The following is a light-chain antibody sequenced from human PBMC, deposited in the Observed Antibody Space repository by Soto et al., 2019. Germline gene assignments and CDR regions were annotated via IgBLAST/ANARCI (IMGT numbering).Light chain of an antibody. CDR1: SSDLGAGFD. J-gene: IGLJ2*01. V-gene: IGLV1-40*01. CDR3: QAYDSSLSGGVV. CDR2: GSR. Sequence: QSVLTQPPSVSGAPGQRVTISWTGASSDLGAGFDVHWYQQLPGTAPKLLIYGSRNRPSGVPDRFSGSKSGTSASLAITGLQAEDEGDYYCQAYDSSLSGGVVFGAGTKLTVL.